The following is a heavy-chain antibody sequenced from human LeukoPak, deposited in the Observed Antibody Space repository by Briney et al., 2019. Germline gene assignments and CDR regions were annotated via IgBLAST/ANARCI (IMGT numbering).Heavy chain of an antibody. V-gene: IGHV4-34*01. CDR2: INHSGST. J-gene: IGHJ4*02. D-gene: IGHD5-18*01. CDR1: GGSFSGYY. CDR3: ARGGRYSYGSRYIFDY. Sequence: SETLSLTCAVYGGSFSGYYWSWIRQPPGKGLEWIGEINHSGSTNYNPSLTSRVTISVDTSKNQFSLKLSSVTAADTAVYYCARGGRYSYGSRYIFDYWGQGTLVTVSS.